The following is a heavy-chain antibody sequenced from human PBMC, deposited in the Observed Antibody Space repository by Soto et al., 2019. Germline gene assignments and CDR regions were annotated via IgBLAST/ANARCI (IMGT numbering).Heavy chain of an antibody. CDR3: ARDRIEGGGYFDY. V-gene: IGHV4-31*03. D-gene: IGHD2-15*01. CDR1: GCSISSGGYY. J-gene: IGHJ4*02. Sequence: TLSLTCTVSGCSISSGGYYWSWIRQHPGKGLEWIGYIYYSGSTYYNPSLKSRVTISVDTSKNQFSLKLSSVTAADTAVYYCARDRIEGGGYFDYWGQGTLVTVSS. CDR2: IYYSGST.